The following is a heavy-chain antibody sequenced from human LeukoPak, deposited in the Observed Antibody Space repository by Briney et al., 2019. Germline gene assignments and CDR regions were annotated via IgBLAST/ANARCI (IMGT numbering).Heavy chain of an antibody. Sequence: ASVKVSCKASGYTFTSYGISWVRQAPGQGLEWMGWISAYNGNTNYAQKLQGRVTMTTDTSTSTAYMELRSLRSDDTAVYYCARDPRARIELTYVLLWFGELLPFDPWGQGTLVTVSS. CDR3: ARDPRARIELTYVLLWFGELLPFDP. J-gene: IGHJ5*02. D-gene: IGHD3-10*01. CDR2: ISAYNGNT. CDR1: GYTFTSYG. V-gene: IGHV1-18*01.